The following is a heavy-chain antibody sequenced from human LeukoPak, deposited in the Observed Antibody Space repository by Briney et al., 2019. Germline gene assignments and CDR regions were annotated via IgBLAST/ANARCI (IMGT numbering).Heavy chain of an antibody. CDR2: ISYDGSNK. Sequence: PGGSLRLSCAASGFTFSSYGMHWVRQAPGKGLEWVAVISYDGSNKYYADSVKGRFTISRDNSKNTLYLQMNSLRAEDTAVYYCAKDRSSGWYYHFYYWGQGTLVTVSS. D-gene: IGHD6-19*01. V-gene: IGHV3-30*18. J-gene: IGHJ4*02. CDR3: AKDRSSGWYYHFYY. CDR1: GFTFSSYG.